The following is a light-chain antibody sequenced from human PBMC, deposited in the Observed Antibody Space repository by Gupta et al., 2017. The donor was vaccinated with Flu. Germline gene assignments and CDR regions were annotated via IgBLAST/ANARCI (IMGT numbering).Light chain of an antibody. CDR1: QSVSSSY. J-gene: IGKJ2*01. CDR2: GAS. V-gene: IGKV3-20*01. CDR3: QQEGSSPYT. Sequence: EIVLTQSPGTLSLSPGERATLSCRASQSVSSSYLAWYQQKPGQAPRLLIYGASSRATGIPDTISGSGSGTDFTLTISRLEPEDFAVYYCQQEGSSPYTFGQGTKLEIK.